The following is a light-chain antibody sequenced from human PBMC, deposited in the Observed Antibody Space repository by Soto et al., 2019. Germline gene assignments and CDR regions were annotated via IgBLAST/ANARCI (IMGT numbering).Light chain of an antibody. J-gene: IGKJ3*01. CDR3: QQYNSPFT. CDR1: QSISSW. CDR2: DAS. V-gene: IGKV1-5*01. Sequence: DIQMTQSPSTLSASVGDRVTITCRASQSISSWLAWYQQKPGKAPKLLIYDASGLESGVPSRFSGSGSGTEFTLTISSLQPDDFATYYCQQYNSPFTFGPGTKVDIK.